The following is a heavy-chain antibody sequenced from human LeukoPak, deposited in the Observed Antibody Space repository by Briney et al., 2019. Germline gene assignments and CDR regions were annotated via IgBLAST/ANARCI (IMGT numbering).Heavy chain of an antibody. V-gene: IGHV5-51*01. Sequence: PGESLKISCKGSGYSFTSYWIGWVRQMPGKGLEWMGIIYPGDSDTRYSPSFQGQVTISADKSISTAYLQWSSLKASDTAMYYCARHNEAARRERWFDPWGQGTLVTVSS. J-gene: IGHJ5*02. CDR2: IYPGDSDT. CDR3: ARHNEAARRERWFDP. D-gene: IGHD6-6*01. CDR1: GYSFTSYW.